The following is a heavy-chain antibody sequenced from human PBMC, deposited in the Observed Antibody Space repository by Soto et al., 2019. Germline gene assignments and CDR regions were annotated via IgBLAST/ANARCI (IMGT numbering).Heavy chain of an antibody. V-gene: IGHV3-23*01. D-gene: IGHD1-26*01. CDR2: VISPGVT. Sequence: EVQLLESGGGLVQPGGSLRLSCEASGFTMINYAMTWLRQAPGQGLEWVSTVISPGVTYYADSVKGRFTISRDISKDTLFLQMNSLRAEDTAVYYCAKREASTGSYFDWGQGTLVTVSP. CDR3: AKREASTGSYFD. J-gene: IGHJ4*02. CDR1: GFTMINYA.